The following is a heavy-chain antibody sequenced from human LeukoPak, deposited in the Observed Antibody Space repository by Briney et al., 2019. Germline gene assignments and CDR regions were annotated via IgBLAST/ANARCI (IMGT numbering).Heavy chain of an antibody. CDR1: GFTFSSYA. CDR2: ISGSGGST. V-gene: IGHV3-23*01. Sequence: GGSLRLPCAASGFTFSSYAMSWVRQAPGKGLEWVSAISGSGGSTYYADSVKGRFTISRDNSKNTLYLQMNSLRAEDTAVYYCAKDEGYGGNSGFDYWGQGTLVTVSS. CDR3: AKDEGYGGNSGFDY. D-gene: IGHD4-23*01. J-gene: IGHJ4*02.